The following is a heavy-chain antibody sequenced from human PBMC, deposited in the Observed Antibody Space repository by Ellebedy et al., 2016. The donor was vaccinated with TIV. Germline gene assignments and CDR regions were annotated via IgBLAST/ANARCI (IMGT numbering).Heavy chain of an antibody. D-gene: IGHD5-12*01. CDR1: GYGFNDYY. CDR3: ARDLRWTDSFDM. Sequence: AASVKVSCKASGYGFNDYYIHWVRQARGQGLEWMGWINPNSCDTNYAQKFQGRVTMTRDASISTAYLELSRLTSDDTAVYYCARDLRWTDSFDMWGQGTMVTVSS. V-gene: IGHV1-2*02. CDR2: INPNSCDT. J-gene: IGHJ3*02.